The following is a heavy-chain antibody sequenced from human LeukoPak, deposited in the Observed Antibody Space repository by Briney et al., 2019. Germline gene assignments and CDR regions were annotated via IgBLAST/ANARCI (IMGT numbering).Heavy chain of an antibody. CDR1: GGSISSYY. CDR3: ARGLARGYSYGHSDY. Sequence: SETLSLTCTVSGGSISSYYWSWIRQPPGKGLEWIGYIYYSGSTNYNPSLKSRVTISVDTSKNQFSLKLSSVTAADTAVYYCARGLARGYSYGHSDYWGQGTLVTVSS. D-gene: IGHD5-18*01. V-gene: IGHV4-59*01. CDR2: IYYSGST. J-gene: IGHJ4*02.